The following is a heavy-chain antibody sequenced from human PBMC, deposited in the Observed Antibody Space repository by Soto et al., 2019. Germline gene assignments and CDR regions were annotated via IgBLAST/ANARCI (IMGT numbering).Heavy chain of an antibody. CDR2: ISSSGSTI. J-gene: IGHJ4*02. D-gene: IGHD6-6*01. CDR3: AREGSIAARLFDY. V-gene: IGHV3-11*01. CDR1: GFTFSDYY. Sequence: GGSLRLSCAASGFTFSDYYMSWIRQAPGKGLEWVSYISSSGSTIYYADSLRGRFTISRDNAKNSLYLQMNSLRAEDTAVYYCAREGSIAARLFDYWGQGTLVTVS.